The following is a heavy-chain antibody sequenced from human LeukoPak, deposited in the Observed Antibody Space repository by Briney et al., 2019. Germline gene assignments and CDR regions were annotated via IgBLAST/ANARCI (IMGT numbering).Heavy chain of an antibody. J-gene: IGHJ4*02. CDR1: GFTFRNYD. V-gene: IGHV3-13*05. Sequence: GGSLRLSCAASGFTFRNYDMHWVRQATGKGLEWVSAFGSAGDPYYPGSVKGRFTISRENAKNSLYLQMNSLRAGDTAVYYCARAAVPEDSSGYYYDYWGQGTLVTVSS. CDR3: ARAAVPEDSSGYYYDY. CDR2: FGSAGDP. D-gene: IGHD3-22*01.